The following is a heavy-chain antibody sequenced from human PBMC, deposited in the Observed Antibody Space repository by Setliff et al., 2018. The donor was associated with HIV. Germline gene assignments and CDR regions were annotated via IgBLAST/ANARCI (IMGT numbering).Heavy chain of an antibody. CDR3: AREFSERSPNPDHYYYYMDV. Sequence: KASETLSLTCNVSGGSIGSYHWAWIRQSPGKGLEYIGNIRHSGYTNYNPSLKSRLNMSVDTSNYQISLKLTAVTAADTAVYYCAREFSERSPNPDHYYYYMDVWGKGTTVTVSS. V-gene: IGHV4-59*01. CDR1: GGSIGSYH. CDR2: IRHSGYT. J-gene: IGHJ6*03. D-gene: IGHD6-19*01.